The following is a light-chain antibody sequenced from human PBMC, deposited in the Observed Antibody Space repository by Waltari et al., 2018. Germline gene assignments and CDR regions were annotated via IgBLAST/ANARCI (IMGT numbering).Light chain of an antibody. CDR3: QQYNNWPPWT. Sequence: EIVMTQSPATLSVSPGERATLSCWASQSVSSNLAWYQQKPGQAPRLLIYGASTRATGIPARFSGSGSGTDFTLTISSLQSEDFAVYYCQQYNNWPPWTFDQGTKVEIK. CDR1: QSVSSN. J-gene: IGKJ1*01. CDR2: GAS. V-gene: IGKV3-15*01.